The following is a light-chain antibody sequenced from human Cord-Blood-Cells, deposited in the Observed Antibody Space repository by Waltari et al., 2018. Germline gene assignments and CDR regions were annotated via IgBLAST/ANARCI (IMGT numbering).Light chain of an antibody. CDR3: CSYAGSSTYVV. CDR2: EVS. CDR1: SSDVGSYNL. Sequence: QSALTQPASVSGSPGQSITISCTGTSSDVGSYNLVSWYQQHPGKAPNIRIYEVSKRPSGVSNRCSGSKSGNTASLTISGLQAEDEADYYCCSYAGSSTYVVFGGGTKLTVL. J-gene: IGLJ2*01. V-gene: IGLV2-23*02.